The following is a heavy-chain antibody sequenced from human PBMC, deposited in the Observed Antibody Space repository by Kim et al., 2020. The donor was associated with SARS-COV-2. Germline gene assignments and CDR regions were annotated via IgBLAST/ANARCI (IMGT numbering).Heavy chain of an antibody. CDR1: GYSFTDYY. CDR3: ARGPNWSVPIFGPLDI. J-gene: IGHJ3*02. V-gene: IGHV1-2*02. D-gene: IGHD3-3*02. CDR2: INPNSGGT. Sequence: ASVKVSCKTSGYSFTDYYIHWVRQAPGQGLEWMGWINPNSGGTNYAQKFQGRVTTTRDTSSSTAYLDLSRLRSDDTAVYYCARGPNWSVPIFGPLDIWGQGTMVTVSS.